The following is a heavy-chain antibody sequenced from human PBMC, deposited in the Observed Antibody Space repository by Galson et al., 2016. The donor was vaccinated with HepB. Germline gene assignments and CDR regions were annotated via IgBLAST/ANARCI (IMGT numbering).Heavy chain of an antibody. J-gene: IGHJ3*02. CDR1: GGSFSDSY. V-gene: IGHV4-34*01. Sequence: SETLSLTCAVYGGSFSDSYWSWIRQPPGKGLEWIGELNHSGNTNYNPSLKSRVTISVDTSKNQFSLKLSAVTAADTAVYYCARGGRLRIWGQGTMVTVSS. CDR3: ARGGRLRI. CDR2: LNHSGNT. D-gene: IGHD3-10*01.